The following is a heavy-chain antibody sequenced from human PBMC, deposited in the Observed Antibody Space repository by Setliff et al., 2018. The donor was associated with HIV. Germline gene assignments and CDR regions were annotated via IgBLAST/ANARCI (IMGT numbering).Heavy chain of an antibody. D-gene: IGHD3-22*01. Sequence: GGSLRLSCAASGFTFSSYSMNWVRQAPGKGLEWVAYISGSRGSIYYTDSVKGRFTVSRDNAKDSLYLQMNSLRVEDAAVYYCVGDASPDSEDGGYSAGGNWGPGTLVTVS. V-gene: IGHV3-48*01. CDR1: GFTFSSYS. CDR3: VGDASPDSEDGGYSAGGN. CDR2: ISGSRGSI. J-gene: IGHJ4*02.